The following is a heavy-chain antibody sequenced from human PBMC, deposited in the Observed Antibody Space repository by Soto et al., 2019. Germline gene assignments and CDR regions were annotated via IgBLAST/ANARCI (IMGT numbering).Heavy chain of an antibody. J-gene: IGHJ4*02. CDR2: ISYDGSNK. CDR3: ARARGYHLDY. V-gene: IGHV3-30-3*01. Sequence: GGSLRLSCAASGFTFSSYAMHWVRQAPGKGLEWVAVISYDGSNKYYADSVKGRFTISRDNSKNTLYLQMNSLRAEDTAVYYCARARGYHLDYWGQGTLVTVSS. D-gene: IGHD5-18*01. CDR1: GFTFSSYA.